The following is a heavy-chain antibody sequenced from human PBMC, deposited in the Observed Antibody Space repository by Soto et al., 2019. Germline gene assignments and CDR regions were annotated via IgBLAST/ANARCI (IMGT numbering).Heavy chain of an antibody. J-gene: IGHJ6*02. V-gene: IGHV3-30-3*01. CDR2: ISYDGSNK. Sequence: QVQLVESGGGVVQPGRSLRLSCAASGFTFSSYAMHWVRQAPGKGLEWVAVISYDGSNKYYADSVKDRFTISRDNSKNTLYLQMNSLRAEDTAVYYCARDYYRFNSGYGFSMDVWGQGTTVTVS. CDR1: GFTFSSYA. D-gene: IGHD5-12*01. CDR3: ARDYYRFNSGYGFSMDV.